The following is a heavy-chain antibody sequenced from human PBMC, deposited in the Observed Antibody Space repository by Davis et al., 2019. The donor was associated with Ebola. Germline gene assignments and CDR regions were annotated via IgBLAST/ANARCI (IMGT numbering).Heavy chain of an antibody. CDR2: IGTAGDT. V-gene: IGHV3-13*01. Sequence: PGGSLRLSCEASGFTFSNYDMHWVRQVTGKGLEWVSAIGTAGDTYYPGSVKGRFTISRENAKNSLYLQMNSLRAGDTAVYYCARSQNREAMHFVYWGQGTLVTVSS. CDR1: GFTFSNYD. CDR3: ARSQNREAMHFVY. D-gene: IGHD2-2*01. J-gene: IGHJ4*02.